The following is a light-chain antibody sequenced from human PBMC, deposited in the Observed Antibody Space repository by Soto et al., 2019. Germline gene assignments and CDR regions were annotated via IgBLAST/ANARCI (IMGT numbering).Light chain of an antibody. V-gene: IGKV3-20*01. J-gene: IGKJ1*01. CDR3: QQCGNSPRT. CDR1: QSVSSSY. CDR2: GAS. Sequence: EIVLTQSPGTLSLSPGERGTLSCRASQSVSSSYLVWYQQKPGQAPRLLIYGASSRATGIPDRFSGSGSGTDFTLTISRLEPEDFAVYYCQQCGNSPRTFGQGTKVEIK.